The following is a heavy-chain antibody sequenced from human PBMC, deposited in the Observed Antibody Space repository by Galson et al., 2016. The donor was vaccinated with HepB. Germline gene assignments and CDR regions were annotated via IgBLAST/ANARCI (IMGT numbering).Heavy chain of an antibody. D-gene: IGHD2-15*01. Sequence: QSGAEVKKPGESLKISCRSSGFGFGNTWNGWVRQVPGKGLEWMGIVHPLDSDIRYSPSFQGQVTFPADNFPTIVYLEWSHLEASDTAKYYCATVLDRSYCSDDICFAPRNSLDVWGQGTLVTVSS. V-gene: IGHV5-51*01. CDR2: VHPLDSDI. CDR1: GFGFGNTW. CDR3: ATVLDRSYCSDDICFAPRNSLDV. J-gene: IGHJ3*01.